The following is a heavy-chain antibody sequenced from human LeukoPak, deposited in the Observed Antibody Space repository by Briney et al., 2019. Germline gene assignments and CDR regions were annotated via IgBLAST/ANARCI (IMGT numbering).Heavy chain of an antibody. D-gene: IGHD6-13*01. Sequence: GGSLRLSCAASGFTFSSYSMNWVRQAPGKGLEWVSYISSSSSTIYYADSVKGRFTISRDNAKNTLYLQMNSLRAEDTAVYYCATTIIAATMDVWGQGTTVTVSS. CDR2: ISSSSSTI. V-gene: IGHV3-48*04. J-gene: IGHJ6*02. CDR3: ATTIIAATMDV. CDR1: GFTFSSYS.